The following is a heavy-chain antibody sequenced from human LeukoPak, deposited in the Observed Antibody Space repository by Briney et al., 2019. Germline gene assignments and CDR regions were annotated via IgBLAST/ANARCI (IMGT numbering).Heavy chain of an antibody. J-gene: IGHJ4*02. D-gene: IGHD2-2*01. CDR3: ARVRCSSTSCYDY. CDR1: GFTVSSNY. CDR2: ISSSSSYI. Sequence: GGSLRLSCAASGFTVSSNYMSWVRQAPGKGLEWVSSISSSSSYIYYADSVKGRFTISRDNAKNSLYLQMNSLRAEDTAVYYCARVRCSSTSCYDYWGQGTLVTVSS. V-gene: IGHV3-21*01.